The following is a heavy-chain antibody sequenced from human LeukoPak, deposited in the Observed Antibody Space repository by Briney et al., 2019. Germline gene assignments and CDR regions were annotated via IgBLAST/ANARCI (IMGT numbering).Heavy chain of an antibody. V-gene: IGHV3-30-3*01. Sequence: GGSLRLSCAAPGFIFSSYAIHWVRQAPGKGLEWVAVMSYDGSNKYYADSVKGRFTLSRDNSKNTLYLEMSSLRVEDTAVYYCARDSHSHGSGNPVDWGQGTLVTVSS. D-gene: IGHD3-10*01. J-gene: IGHJ4*02. CDR1: GFIFSSYA. CDR2: MSYDGSNK. CDR3: ARDSHSHGSGNPVD.